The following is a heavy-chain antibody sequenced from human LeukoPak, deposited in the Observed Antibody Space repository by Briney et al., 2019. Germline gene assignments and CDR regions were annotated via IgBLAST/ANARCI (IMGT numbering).Heavy chain of an antibody. CDR2: IKNDGSDK. D-gene: IGHD5-12*01. V-gene: IGHV3-7*01. CDR3: VNLGYSD. Sequence: PGGSLRLSCEASGFSFSAAWMTWVRQAPGKGLEWVATIKNDGSDKYYVDSVKGRFTLSRDNAKNLVYLQMNSLRVEDTAVYYCVNLGYSDWGQGTLVTVSS. J-gene: IGHJ4*02. CDR1: GFSFSAAW.